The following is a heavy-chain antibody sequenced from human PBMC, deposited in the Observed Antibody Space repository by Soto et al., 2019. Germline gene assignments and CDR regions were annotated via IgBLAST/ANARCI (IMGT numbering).Heavy chain of an antibody. CDR1: GFTFSSYA. V-gene: IGHV3-23*01. J-gene: IGHJ4*02. CDR3: ATAILPGDYSLFF. Sequence: GGSLRLSCAASGFTFSSYAMSWVRQAPGKGLEWVSAISGSGGGTYYADSVKGRFTISRDNSKNTLYLQMNSPRAEDTAIYYCATAILPGDYSLFFWGQGTLVTVSS. D-gene: IGHD4-17*01. CDR2: ISGSGGGT.